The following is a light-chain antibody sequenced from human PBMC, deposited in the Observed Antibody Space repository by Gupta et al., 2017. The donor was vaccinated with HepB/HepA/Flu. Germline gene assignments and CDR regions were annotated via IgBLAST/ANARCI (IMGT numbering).Light chain of an antibody. CDR1: QSVSND. J-gene: IGKJ3*01. CDR2: DAS. CDR3: QQAIT. Sequence: EIVLTQSPATLSLSPGERATLSCRASQSVSNDLAWYQQKSGQAHRLLIYDASTRASGITARFSGSGSGTDFTRTLSSIEAEDFEGYDGQQAITFGPGTKVDIK. V-gene: IGKV3-11*01.